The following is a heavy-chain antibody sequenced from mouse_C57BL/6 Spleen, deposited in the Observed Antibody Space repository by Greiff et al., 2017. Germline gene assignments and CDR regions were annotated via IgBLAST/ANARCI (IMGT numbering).Heavy chain of an antibody. V-gene: IGHV1-22*01. Sequence: EVQLQQSGPELVKPGASVKMSCKASGYTFTDYNMHWVKQSHGKSLEWIGYINPNNGGTSYNQKFKGKATLTVNKSSSTAYMELRSLTSEDSAVYYCAPGRLRRPDFDVWGTGTTVTVSS. CDR1: GYTFTDYN. CDR2: INPNNGGT. D-gene: IGHD2-4*01. CDR3: APGRLRRPDFDV. J-gene: IGHJ1*03.